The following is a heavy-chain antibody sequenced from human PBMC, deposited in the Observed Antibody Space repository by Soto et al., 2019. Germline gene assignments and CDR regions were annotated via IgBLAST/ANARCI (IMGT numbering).Heavy chain of an antibody. CDR3: ARGLNGYLHYYDY. CDR2: INAGNGNT. J-gene: IGHJ4*02. Sequence: ASVKVSCKASGYTFTSYAMHWVRQAPGQRLEWMGWINAGNGNTKYSQKFQGRVTITRDTSASTAYMELSSLGSEDTAVYYCARGLNGYLHYYDYWGQGTLVTVSS. CDR1: GYTFTSYA. V-gene: IGHV1-3*01. D-gene: IGHD5-18*01.